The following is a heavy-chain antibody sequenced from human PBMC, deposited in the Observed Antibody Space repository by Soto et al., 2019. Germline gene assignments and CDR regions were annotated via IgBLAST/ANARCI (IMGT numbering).Heavy chain of an antibody. J-gene: IGHJ6*02. CDR3: AKDMGYYDFWSGYYQGHYYGMDV. D-gene: IGHD3-3*01. Sequence: GGSLRLSCAASGFTFSSYSMNWVRQAPGKGLEWVSSISSSSSYIYYADSVKGRFTISRDNAKNSLYLQMNSLRAEDTALYYCAKDMGYYDFWSGYYQGHYYGMDVWGQGTTVTVSS. CDR1: GFTFSSYS. V-gene: IGHV3-21*04. CDR2: ISSSSSYI.